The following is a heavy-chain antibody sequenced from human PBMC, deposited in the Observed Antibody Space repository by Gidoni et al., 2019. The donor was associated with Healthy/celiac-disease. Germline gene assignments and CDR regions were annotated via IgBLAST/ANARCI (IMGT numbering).Heavy chain of an antibody. J-gene: IGHJ3*02. D-gene: IGHD3-10*01. CDR1: GGSFSGYY. V-gene: IGHV4-34*01. CDR2: INHSGTT. CDR3: ASARLRFGAFDI. Sequence: QGQLQQWGAGQLKPSETPSLTCAVCGGSFSGYYWSWIRQPPGKGPEWMGEINHSGTTNYNPSLKSRVTISVDTSKNQFSLKLSSVTAADTAVYYCASARLRFGAFDIWGQGTMVTVSS.